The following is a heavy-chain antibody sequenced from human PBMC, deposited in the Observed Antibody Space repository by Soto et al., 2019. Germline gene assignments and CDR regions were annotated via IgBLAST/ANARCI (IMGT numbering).Heavy chain of an antibody. CDR2: INHSGST. Sequence: QVQLQQWGAGLLKPSETLSLACAVYGGSFSGPNWSWIRQPPGKGLEWLGEINHSGSTNYNPSLKSRVTISIDMSKNQYFLKVSSVTAADTAVYYCARGWGFGFDPWGQGILVTVSS. J-gene: IGHJ5*02. CDR3: ARGWGFGFDP. D-gene: IGHD3-10*01. V-gene: IGHV4-34*01. CDR1: GGSFSGPN.